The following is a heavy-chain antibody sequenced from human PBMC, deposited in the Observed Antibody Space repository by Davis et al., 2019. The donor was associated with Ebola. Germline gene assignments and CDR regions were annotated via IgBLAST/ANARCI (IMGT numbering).Heavy chain of an antibody. CDR1: GFTFSSYA. J-gene: IGHJ4*02. CDR2: ISWNSGSI. Sequence: PGGSLRLSCAASGFTFSSYAMHWVRQAPGKGLEWVSGISWNSGSIGYADSVKGRFTISRDNSKNTLYLQMNSLRAEDTAVYYCAKDPFGVVISGDYWGQGTLVTVSS. V-gene: IGHV3-23*01. D-gene: IGHD3-3*01. CDR3: AKDPFGVVISGDY.